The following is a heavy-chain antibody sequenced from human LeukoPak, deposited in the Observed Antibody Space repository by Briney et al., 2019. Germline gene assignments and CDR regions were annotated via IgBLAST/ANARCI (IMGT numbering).Heavy chain of an antibody. CDR2: ISVSGGST. J-gene: IGHJ3*02. Sequence: GGSLRLSCAASGFTFSSYAMSWVRQAPGKGLEWVSTISVSGGSTYYADSVKGRFTISRDNSKNTLDLQMNSLRAEDTAMYYCLRDDPDYGSGDDAFDIWGQGTMVTVSS. D-gene: IGHD3-10*01. CDR3: LRDDPDYGSGDDAFDI. V-gene: IGHV3-23*01. CDR1: GFTFSSYA.